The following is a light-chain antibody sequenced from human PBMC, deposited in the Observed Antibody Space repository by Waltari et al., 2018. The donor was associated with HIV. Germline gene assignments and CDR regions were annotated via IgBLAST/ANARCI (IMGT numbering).Light chain of an antibody. V-gene: IGLV2-14*01. CDR3: SSFTTSNSLL. CDR2: EVS. Sequence: QSALTQPASVSGSPGQSITVSCTGTSSDVGAYDFVSWYQQTPGIAPKLVIYEVSNRPSGISDPFSGSKSGNTASLTISGLQTEDEADYYCSSFTTSNSLLFGGGTKVTVL. J-gene: IGLJ2*01. CDR1: SSDVGAYDF.